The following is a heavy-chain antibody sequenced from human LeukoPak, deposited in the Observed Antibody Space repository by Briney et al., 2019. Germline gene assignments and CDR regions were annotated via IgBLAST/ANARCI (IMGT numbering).Heavy chain of an antibody. V-gene: IGHV5-51*01. D-gene: IGHD4-23*01. CDR2: IYPGDSDT. J-gene: IGHJ2*01. Sequence: GESLKISRKGSGYSFTSYWIGWVRQMPGKGLEWMGIIYPGDSDTRYSPSFQGQVTTSADKSISTAYVQWSSLKASDTAMYYCARPATVVTPWYFDLWGRGTLVTVSS. CDR3: ARPATVVTPWYFDL. CDR1: GYSFTSYW.